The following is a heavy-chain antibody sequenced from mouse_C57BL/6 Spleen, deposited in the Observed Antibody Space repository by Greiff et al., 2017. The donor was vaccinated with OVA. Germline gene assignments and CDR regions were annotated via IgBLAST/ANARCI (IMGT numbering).Heavy chain of an antibody. V-gene: IGHV5-6*01. CDR3: ARQGNWYFDY. J-gene: IGHJ2*01. CDR2: ISSGGSYT. Sequence: EVKLVESGGDLVKPGGSLKLSCAASGFTFSSYGMSWVRQTPDKRLEWVATISSGGSYTYYPDSVKGRFTISRDNAKNTLYLQMSSLKSEDTAMYYCARQGNWYFDYWGQGTTLTVSS. CDR1: GFTFSSYG. D-gene: IGHD4-1*01.